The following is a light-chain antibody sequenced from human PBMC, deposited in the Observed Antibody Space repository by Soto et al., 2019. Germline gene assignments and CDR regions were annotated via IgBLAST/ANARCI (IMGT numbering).Light chain of an antibody. Sequence: ILMTQSPATLSVSPGERATLSCRASQSVSNNLAWYQQKPGQAPRLLIYDASTRATGIPARFSGSGSGTEVTLTISGLQSEDFAVYYCQQYNNWPPWTFGQGTKGEIK. CDR3: QQYNNWPPWT. CDR1: QSVSNN. V-gene: IGKV3-15*01. J-gene: IGKJ1*01. CDR2: DAS.